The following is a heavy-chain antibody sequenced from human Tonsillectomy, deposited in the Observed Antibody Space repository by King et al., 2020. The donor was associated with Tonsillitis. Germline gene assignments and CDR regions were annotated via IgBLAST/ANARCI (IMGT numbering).Heavy chain of an antibody. CDR2: ISGNGVNT. D-gene: IGHD4-11*01. Sequence: VQLVESGGGLVQPGGSLRLSCSASGFTFSGYSMHWVRQAQGKGLEHISTISGNGVNTYYTDSVKGRFTISRDNSKNELYLQMTGLRPEDTGVYYCVKPQGYSLWWGQGTLVTVSS. J-gene: IGHJ4*02. CDR3: VKPQGYSLW. V-gene: IGHV3-64D*06. CDR1: GFTFSGYS.